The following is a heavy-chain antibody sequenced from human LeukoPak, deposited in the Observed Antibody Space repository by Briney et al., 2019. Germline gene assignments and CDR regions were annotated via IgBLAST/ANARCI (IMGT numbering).Heavy chain of an antibody. CDR3: ARVEMATIANWFDP. D-gene: IGHD5-24*01. Sequence: SETLSLTCTVSGGSISSYYCGWIRQPPGKGLEWIGYIYYSGSTNYNPSLKSRVTISVDTSKNQFSLKLSSVTAADTAVYYCARVEMATIANWFDPWGQGTLVTVSS. CDR2: IYYSGST. CDR1: GGSISSYY. V-gene: IGHV4-59*01. J-gene: IGHJ5*02.